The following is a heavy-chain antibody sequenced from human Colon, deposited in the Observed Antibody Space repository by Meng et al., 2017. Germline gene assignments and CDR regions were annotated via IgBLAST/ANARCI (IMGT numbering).Heavy chain of an antibody. J-gene: IGHJ5*02. D-gene: IGHD4-17*01. CDR3: ATGLRHGDWFDP. Sequence: VQLQQGGAGLLTPLESLSLTCAVSGGSFSGFYWSWILKPPGKGLEWIGEIDHFGISNYNSSLKGRLTMSVDTSKKQISLTLTSVTAADTAVYYCATGLRHGDWFDPWGPGTLVTVSS. V-gene: IGHV4-34*02. CDR2: IDHFGIS. CDR1: GGSFSGFY.